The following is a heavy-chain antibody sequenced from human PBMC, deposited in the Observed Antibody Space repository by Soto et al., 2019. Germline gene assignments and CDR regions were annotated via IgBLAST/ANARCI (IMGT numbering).Heavy chain of an antibody. J-gene: IGHJ6*01. Sequence: QVQLVESGGGVVQPGRSLRLSCAASGFTFSSYGMHWVRQAPGKGLEWVAVIWYDGSNKYYADSVKGRFTISRDNSKNTLYLQMNSLRAEDTAVYYCAREPYYDILTGYSPNYGMDVW. CDR2: IWYDGSNK. CDR1: GFTFSSYG. V-gene: IGHV3-33*01. CDR3: AREPYYDILTGYSPNYGMDV. D-gene: IGHD3-9*01.